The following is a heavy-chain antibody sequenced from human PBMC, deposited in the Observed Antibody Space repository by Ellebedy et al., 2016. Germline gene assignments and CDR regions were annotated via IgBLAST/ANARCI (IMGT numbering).Heavy chain of an antibody. CDR2: IYYSGNT. J-gene: IGHJ4*02. Sequence: SETLSLTCTVSDDSITTYYWSWIRQPPGKGLEWLGYIYYSGNTSYNPSLRSQITISVDTSKIQFSLKLTSVTAADTAVYYCARHLYSTGWKTRAFDFWGQGTLVIVSS. V-gene: IGHV4-59*08. CDR3: ARHLYSTGWKTRAFDF. CDR1: DDSITTYY. D-gene: IGHD6-19*01.